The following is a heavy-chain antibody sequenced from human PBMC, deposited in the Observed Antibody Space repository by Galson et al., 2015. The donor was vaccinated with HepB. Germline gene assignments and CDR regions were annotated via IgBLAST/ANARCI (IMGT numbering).Heavy chain of an antibody. CDR1: GYTLTELS. J-gene: IGHJ2*01. Sequence: SVKVSCKVSGYTLTELSMHWVRQAPGKGLEWMGGFDPEDGETIYAQKFQGRVTMTEDTSTDTAYMELSSLRSEDTAVYYCATDSRKLVPGWYFDLWGRGTLVTVSS. CDR2: FDPEDGET. CDR3: ATDSRKLVPGWYFDL. D-gene: IGHD2-2*01. V-gene: IGHV1-24*01.